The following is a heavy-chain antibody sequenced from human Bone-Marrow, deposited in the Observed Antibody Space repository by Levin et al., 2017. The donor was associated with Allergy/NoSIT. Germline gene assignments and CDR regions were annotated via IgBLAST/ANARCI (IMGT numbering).Heavy chain of an antibody. Sequence: KTSETLSLKCIVSGGSISSDDDYWTWIRQSPGKGLEWIGNIYYSGFTYYNLSLKSRVTMSVDTSKNQFSLNLRSVTAADTAVYFCARVFFGSGSHYDRGLDVWGQGTTVTVSS. J-gene: IGHJ6*02. CDR2: IYYSGFT. D-gene: IGHD3-10*01. V-gene: IGHV4-30-4*08. CDR1: GGSISSDDDY. CDR3: ARVFFGSGSHYDRGLDV.